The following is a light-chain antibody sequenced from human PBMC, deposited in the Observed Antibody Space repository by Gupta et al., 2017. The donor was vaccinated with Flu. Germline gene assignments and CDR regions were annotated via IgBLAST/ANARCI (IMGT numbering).Light chain of an antibody. CDR2: GAS. J-gene: IGKJ2*01. CDR3: QQDGYSPPMYT. V-gene: IGKV3-20*01. Sequence: EVVLTQSPDTLSLSPGERAALSCRASQTISSSYLAWYQQKRGQAPRLLIFGASIRATGIKDRFSGSGAETDLTLTISRRDPEDSAVYYCQQDGYSPPMYTFGQGTKLEIK. CDR1: QTISSSY.